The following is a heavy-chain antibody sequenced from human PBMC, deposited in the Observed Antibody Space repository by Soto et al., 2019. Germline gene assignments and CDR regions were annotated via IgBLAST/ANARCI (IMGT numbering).Heavy chain of an antibody. D-gene: IGHD4-17*01. CDR2: VSGTGANT. V-gene: IGHV3-23*01. J-gene: IGHJ4*02. CDR1: GLGFSVYA. CDR3: AKARDRDYGGNSHPFDS. Sequence: EVQLLESGGGLAQPGGSLRLSCAASGLGFSVYAMTWVRQAPGMGLEWVSTVSGTGANTYYAESVKGRFTISRDNSKNTFYLQMNSLVADDTAVYYCAKARDRDYGGNSHPFDSWGQGTLVTVPS.